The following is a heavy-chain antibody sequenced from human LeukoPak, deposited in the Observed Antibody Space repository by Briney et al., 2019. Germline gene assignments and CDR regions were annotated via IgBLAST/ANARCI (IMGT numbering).Heavy chain of an antibody. D-gene: IGHD1-26*01. CDR3: ARYSGGFDY. J-gene: IGHJ4*02. Sequence: SETLSLTCTVSGGSISSYYWSWIRQPPGKGLEWIGYIYTSGSTNYNPSLMSRVTISVDTSKNQFSLKLSSVTAADTAVYYCARYSGGFDYWGQGTLVTVSS. CDR2: IYTSGST. V-gene: IGHV4-4*09. CDR1: GGSISSYY.